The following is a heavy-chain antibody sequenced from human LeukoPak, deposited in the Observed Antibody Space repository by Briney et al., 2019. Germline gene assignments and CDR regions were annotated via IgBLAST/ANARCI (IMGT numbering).Heavy chain of an antibody. CDR3: TTGSYYYGSGQIDF. CDR1: AFILSNAW. CDR2: IKSKTDGGKT. Sequence: PGGSLTLSCPASAFILSNAWMSWVRQPEGKGLEWVGRIKSKTDGGKTDYGATVIGRFTISRDDSEITLYLQMNSLKNEDTAVYYCTTGSYYYGSGQIDFWGQGTLVTVSS. J-gene: IGHJ4*02. V-gene: IGHV3-15*01. D-gene: IGHD3-10*01.